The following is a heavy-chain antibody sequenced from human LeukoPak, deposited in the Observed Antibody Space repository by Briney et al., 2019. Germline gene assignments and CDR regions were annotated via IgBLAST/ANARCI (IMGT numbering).Heavy chain of an antibody. CDR3: ARVGTGQSFELELITSYYFDY. CDR1: GYTFTGYY. V-gene: IGHV1-2*02. Sequence: ASVKVSCKTSGYTFTGYYMHWVRQAPGQGLEWMGCINPNSGGTNYAQKFQGRVTMTRDTSISTAYMELSRLRSDDTAVYYCARVGTGQSFELELITSYYFDYWGQGTLVTVSS. CDR2: INPNSGGT. J-gene: IGHJ4*02. D-gene: IGHD3-10*01.